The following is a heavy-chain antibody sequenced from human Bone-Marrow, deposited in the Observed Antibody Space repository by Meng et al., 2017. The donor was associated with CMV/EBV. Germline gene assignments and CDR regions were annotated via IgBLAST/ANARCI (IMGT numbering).Heavy chain of an antibody. D-gene: IGHD3-3*01. CDR1: GGSFSGYY. CDR3: GREAYDFWSGTPGVGDGMDD. V-gene: IGHV4-34*01. CDR2: INHSGST. Sequence: GSLRLSCAVYGGSFSGYYWSWIRQPPGKGLEWVGEINHSGSTNYNPSPKSRVTISVDTSKNQFSLKLSSVTAADTAVYYCGREAYDFWSGTPGVGDGMDDWGQGTTVTVSS. J-gene: IGHJ6*02.